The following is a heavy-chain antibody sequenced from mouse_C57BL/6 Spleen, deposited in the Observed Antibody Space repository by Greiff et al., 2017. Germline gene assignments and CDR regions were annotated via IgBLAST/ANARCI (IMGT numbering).Heavy chain of an antibody. V-gene: IGHV1-74*01. Sequence: VQLQQPGAELVKPGASVKVSCKASGYTFTSYWMHWVKQRPGQGLEWIGRIHPSDSDTNYNQKFKGKATLTVDKSFSTAYMQLSSLTSEDSAVYYCAMGGAQAGDAMDYWGQGTSVTVSS. D-gene: IGHD3-2*02. CDR2: IHPSDSDT. J-gene: IGHJ4*01. CDR1: GYTFTSYW. CDR3: AMGGAQAGDAMDY.